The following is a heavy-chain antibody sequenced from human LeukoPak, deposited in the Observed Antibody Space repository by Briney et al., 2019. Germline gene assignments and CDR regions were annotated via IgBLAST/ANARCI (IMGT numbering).Heavy chain of an antibody. CDR3: ARDWTVPGLGYMDV. Sequence: GGSLRLSCAASGFTFSSYSMNWVRQAPGKGLEWVSSISSSSSYIYYADSVKSRFTISRDNAKNSLYLQMNSVRAEDTAVYYCARDWTVPGLGYMDVWGKGTTVTVSS. CDR2: ISSSSSYI. D-gene: IGHD2-2*01. CDR1: GFTFSSYS. V-gene: IGHV3-21*01. J-gene: IGHJ6*03.